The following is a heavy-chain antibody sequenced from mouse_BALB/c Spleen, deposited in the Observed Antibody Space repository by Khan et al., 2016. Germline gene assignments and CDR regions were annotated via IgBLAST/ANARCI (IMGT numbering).Heavy chain of an antibody. CDR1: GFTFTTNA. CDR2: IRSKSNNYAT. CDR3: VRDTPFAY. J-gene: IGHJ3*01. Sequence: EVQLVESGGGLVQPRGSLKLSCAASGFTFTTNAMNWVRQAPGKGLEWVSRIRSKSNNYATYDADSVKDRFTISRDDSQSMLYLQMNNLKTDDTAMYYWVRDTPFAYWGQGTLVTVSA. V-gene: IGHV10S3*01.